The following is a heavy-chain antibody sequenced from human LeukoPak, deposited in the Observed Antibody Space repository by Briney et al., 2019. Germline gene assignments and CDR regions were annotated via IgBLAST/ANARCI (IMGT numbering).Heavy chain of an antibody. Sequence: SETLSLTCTVSGVSTTNGIYYWAWIRQSPGKGLEWIGSVHNVGSTYYNLSLRSRVTMSIDTSKDQFSLRLNSVTAADTAVYYCARHAEYNSGWHFYLDHWGQGILVTVSS. V-gene: IGHV4-39*01. CDR2: VHNVGST. CDR3: ARHAEYNSGWHFYLDH. CDR1: GVSTTNGIYY. J-gene: IGHJ4*02. D-gene: IGHD6-19*01.